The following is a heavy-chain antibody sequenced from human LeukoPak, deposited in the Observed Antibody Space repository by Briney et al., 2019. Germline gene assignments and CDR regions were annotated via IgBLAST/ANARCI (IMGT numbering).Heavy chain of an antibody. Sequence: GGSLRLSCAASGFTFSDYSMKWVRQAPGKALEWVSSISGNSHHVYYADPVKGRFTISRDNAYRSLYLQMDSLRVEDTAVYYCANGLYYPGYYFDFWGQGTLVTVSS. CDR2: ISGNSHHV. V-gene: IGHV3-21*04. J-gene: IGHJ4*02. CDR3: ANGLYYPGYYFDF. CDR1: GFTFSDYS. D-gene: IGHD3-22*01.